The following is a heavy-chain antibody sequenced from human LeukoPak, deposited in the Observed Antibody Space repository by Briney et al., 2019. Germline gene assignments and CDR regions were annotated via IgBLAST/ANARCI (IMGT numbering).Heavy chain of an antibody. V-gene: IGHV3-21*01. J-gene: IGHJ4*02. CDR1: GFTFSSYS. CDR2: ISSSSSYI. D-gene: IGHD3-22*01. Sequence: PGGSLRLSCAASGFTFSSYSMNWVRQAPGKGLEWVSSISSSSSYIYYADSVKGRFTISRDNAKNSLYLQMNSLRAEDTAVYYCARISHSSGYYFDYWGQGTLVTVSS. CDR3: ARISHSSGYYFDY.